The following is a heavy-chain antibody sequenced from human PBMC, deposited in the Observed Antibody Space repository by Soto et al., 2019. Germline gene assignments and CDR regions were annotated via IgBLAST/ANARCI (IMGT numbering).Heavy chain of an antibody. V-gene: IGHV4-34*01. J-gene: IGHJ6*03. CDR2: INHSGST. CDR1: GGSFSGYY. CDR3: ARVTRYCSSTSCYPKYYYYYSMDV. Sequence: QVQLQQWGAGLLKPSETLSLTCAVYGGSFSGYYWSWLRQPPGQGLEWIGEINHSGSTNYNPSLTSRVTISVDTSKTQFSLKLSSVTAADTAVYYCARVTRYCSSTSCYPKYYYYYSMDVWGKGTTVTVSS. D-gene: IGHD2-2*01.